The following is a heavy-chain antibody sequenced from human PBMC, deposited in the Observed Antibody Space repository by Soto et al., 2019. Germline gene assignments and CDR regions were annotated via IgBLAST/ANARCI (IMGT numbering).Heavy chain of an antibody. CDR2: IWYDGSNK. CDR3: ASRIIVGATILDY. J-gene: IGHJ4*02. D-gene: IGHD1-26*01. CDR1: GFTFSSYG. V-gene: IGHV3-33*03. Sequence: GGSLRLSCAASGFTFSSYGMHWVRQAPGKGLEWMAVIWYDGSNKYYADSVKGRFTISRDNAKNTLYLQMNSLRAEDTAVYYCASRIIVGATILDYWGQGTLVTVS.